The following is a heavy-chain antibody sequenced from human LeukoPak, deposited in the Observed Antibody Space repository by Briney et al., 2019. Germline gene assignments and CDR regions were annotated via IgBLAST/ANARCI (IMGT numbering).Heavy chain of an antibody. CDR1: GGSFSGYY. Sequence: SETLSLTCAVYGGSFSGYYWSWIRQPPGKGLEWIGEINHSGSTNYNPSLKSRVTISVDTSKNQFSLQLNSVTPEDTAVYYCARGSDIGPPYYYYYMDVWGKGTTVTVSS. CDR2: INHSGST. V-gene: IGHV4-34*01. J-gene: IGHJ6*03. CDR3: ARGSDIGPPYYYYYMDV.